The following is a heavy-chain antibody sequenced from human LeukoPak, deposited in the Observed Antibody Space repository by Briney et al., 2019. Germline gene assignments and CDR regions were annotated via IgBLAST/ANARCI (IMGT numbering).Heavy chain of an antibody. J-gene: IGHJ5*02. CDR1: GFTFSSYW. CDR2: IKQDGSVK. D-gene: IGHD4-17*01. V-gene: IGHV3-7*01. CDR3: AREKDDHGDPGPLDA. Sequence: GGSLRLSCAASGFTFSSYWMTWVRQAPGKGLEWVANIKQDGSVKNYVDSVKGRFTISRDNAANTLFLQMSSLRAEDTAVYYCAREKDDHGDPGPLDAWGQGDLVTVSS.